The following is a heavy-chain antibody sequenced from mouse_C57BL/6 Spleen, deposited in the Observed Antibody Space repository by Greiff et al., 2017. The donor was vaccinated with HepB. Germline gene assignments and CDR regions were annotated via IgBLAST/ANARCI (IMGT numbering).Heavy chain of an antibody. J-gene: IGHJ2*01. CDR3: ARTYHGNYVPFDY. CDR2: IHPNSGST. Sequence: QVHVKQPGAELVKPGASVKLSCKASGYTFTSYWMHWVKQRPGQGLEWIGMIHPNSGSTNYNEKFKSKATLTVDKSSSTAYMQLSSLTSEDSAVYYCARTYHGNYVPFDYWGQGTTLTVSS. D-gene: IGHD2-1*01. CDR1: GYTFTSYW. V-gene: IGHV1-64*01.